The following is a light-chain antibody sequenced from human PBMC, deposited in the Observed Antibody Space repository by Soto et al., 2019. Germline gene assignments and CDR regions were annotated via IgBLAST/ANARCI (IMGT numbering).Light chain of an antibody. V-gene: IGKV3-11*01. CDR1: QSLGRY. CDR2: DAS. CDR3: QQRSYPST. Sequence: IVFTGSWTTVALSRGDKTTSASRASQSLGRYLAWYQQKPGQAPRLLIYDASHRATGIPVRFSGSGSESDFTLTISSLEPEEFAVYYCQQRSYPSTVGQGTRLEIK. J-gene: IGKJ5*01.